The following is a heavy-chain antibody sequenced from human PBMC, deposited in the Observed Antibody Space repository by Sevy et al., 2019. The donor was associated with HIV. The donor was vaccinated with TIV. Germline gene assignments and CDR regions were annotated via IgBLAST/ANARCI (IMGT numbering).Heavy chain of an antibody. D-gene: IGHD1-1*01. V-gene: IGHV3-48*02. CDR1: GFKFSVYS. CDR3: ARSVEGHFDY. CDR2: MTSDIRTI. Sequence: GGSLRLSCAASGFKFSVYSMNWVRQAPGKGLEWISYMTSDIRTIKYAESVKGRFTIYRDNARKSVYLQMNSLRDEDTAVYYCARSVEGHFDYWGQGTLVTVSS. J-gene: IGHJ4*02.